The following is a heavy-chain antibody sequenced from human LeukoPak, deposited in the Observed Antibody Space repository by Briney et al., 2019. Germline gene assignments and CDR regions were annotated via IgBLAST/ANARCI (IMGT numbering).Heavy chain of an antibody. CDR2: ISGSGHDI. J-gene: IGHJ4*02. D-gene: IGHD1-26*01. Sequence: PGGSLRLSCAASGFTFSDSYMTWVRQAPGKGVEWVAYISGSGHDINYSDSVKGRFTISRDNSKNTLFLQMNSLSSEDTAVYYCARSWEVLQNFDYWGQGTLVTVSS. CDR3: ARSWEVLQNFDY. CDR1: GFTFSDSY. V-gene: IGHV3-11*06.